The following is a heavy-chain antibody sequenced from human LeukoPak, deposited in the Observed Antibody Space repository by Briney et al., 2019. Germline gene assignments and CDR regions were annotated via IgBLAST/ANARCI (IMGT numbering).Heavy chain of an antibody. CDR3: ARVPTNYYGSGSYVDY. J-gene: IGHJ4*02. CDR2: VYYSGST. Sequence: SETLSLTCVVSGGSVSGYYWGWIRQPPGRGLEWIGYVYYSGSTNYNPSFKSRITISVDTSKNQFSLKLSSVTAADTAVYYCARVPTNYYGSGSYVDYWGQGTLVTVSS. CDR1: GGSVSGYY. V-gene: IGHV4-59*02. D-gene: IGHD3-10*01.